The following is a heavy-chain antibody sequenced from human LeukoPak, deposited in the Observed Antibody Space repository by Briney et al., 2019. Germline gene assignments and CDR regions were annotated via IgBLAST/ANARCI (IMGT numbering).Heavy chain of an antibody. D-gene: IGHD6-19*01. V-gene: IGHV1-46*01. CDR1: GYTFTGYY. J-gene: IGHJ4*02. Sequence: GASVKVSCKASGYTFTGYYMHWVRQAPGQGLEWMGIINPSGGSTSYAQKFQGRVTMTRDMSTSTVYMELSSLRSEDTAVYYCARDSSGWYTGTWDYFDYWGQGTLVTVSS. CDR3: ARDSSGWYTGTWDYFDY. CDR2: INPSGGST.